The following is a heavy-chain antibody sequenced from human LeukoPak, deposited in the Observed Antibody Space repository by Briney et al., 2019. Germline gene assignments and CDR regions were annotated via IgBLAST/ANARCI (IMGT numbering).Heavy chain of an antibody. CDR2: IYHSGST. V-gene: IGHV4-4*02. J-gene: IGHJ4*02. CDR1: GGSISSSNW. Sequence: PSETLSLTCAVSGGSISSSNWWSWVRQPPGKGLEWIGEIYHSGSTNYNPSLKSRVTISVDKSKNQFSLKLSSVTAADTAVYYCASDSIAVAGRPLDYWGQGTLVTVSS. D-gene: IGHD6-19*01. CDR3: ASDSIAVAGRPLDY.